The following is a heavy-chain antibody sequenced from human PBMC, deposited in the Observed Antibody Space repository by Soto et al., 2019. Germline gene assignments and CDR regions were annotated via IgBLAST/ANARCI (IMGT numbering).Heavy chain of an antibody. Sequence: GASVKVFCKTSGDTFSTYPITWVRQAPGQGLEWMGRTIPILDITDYAQKFQGRVTITRDTSTSTAYMELSSLRSEDTAVYYCAAGRTGGSYYGMDVWGQGTTVTVSS. V-gene: IGHV1-69*02. CDR2: TIPILDIT. CDR1: GDTFSTYP. D-gene: IGHD2-2*01. CDR3: AAGRTGGSYYGMDV. J-gene: IGHJ6*02.